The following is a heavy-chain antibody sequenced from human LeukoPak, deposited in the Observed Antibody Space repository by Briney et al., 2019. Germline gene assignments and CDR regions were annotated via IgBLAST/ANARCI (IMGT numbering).Heavy chain of an antibody. CDR2: ISGSGGST. CDR1: GFTFSSYA. V-gene: IGHV3-23*01. D-gene: IGHD6-19*01. J-gene: IGHJ5*02. Sequence: GGSLRLSCAASGFTFSSYAMSWVRQAPGKGLEWVSAISGSGGSTYYADSVKGRFTISRDNSKNTLYLQMNSLRAEDTAVYYCAKDDQGSGWLSWFDPWGQGTLVTVSS. CDR3: AKDDQGSGWLSWFDP.